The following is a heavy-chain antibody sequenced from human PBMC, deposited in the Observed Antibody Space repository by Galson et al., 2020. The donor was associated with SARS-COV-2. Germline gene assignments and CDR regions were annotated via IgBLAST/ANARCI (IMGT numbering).Heavy chain of an antibody. Sequence: LSLVAAAFTINNYAMSWFRQTPGKGLEWVSSIIGSGGTTYYADSVKGRFAISRDNSKNTLFLQMNSLRAEDTAVYYCARVVGGPAIGEDAFAVWGQGTMVTVS. V-gene: IGHV3-23*01. CDR1: AFTINNYA. D-gene: IGHD2-15*01. CDR2: IIGSGGTT. CDR3: ARVVGGPAIGEDAFAV. J-gene: IGHJ3*01.